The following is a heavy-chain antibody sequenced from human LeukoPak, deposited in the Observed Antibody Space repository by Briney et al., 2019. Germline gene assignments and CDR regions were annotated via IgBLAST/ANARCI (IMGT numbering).Heavy chain of an antibody. V-gene: IGHV3-73*01. Sequence: GGSLRLSCAASGFTFSGSAMHWVRQASGKGLEWVGRIRSKANSYATAYAASVKGRFTISRDDSKNTAYLQMNSLKTEDTAVYYCTRLMVVRGYYYGMDVWGQGTTVTVSS. CDR1: GFTFSGSA. D-gene: IGHD3-10*01. CDR3: TRLMVVRGYYYGMDV. J-gene: IGHJ6*02. CDR2: IRSKANSYAT.